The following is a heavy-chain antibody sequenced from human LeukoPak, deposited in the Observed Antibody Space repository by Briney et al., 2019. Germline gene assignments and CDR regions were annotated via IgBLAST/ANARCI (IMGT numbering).Heavy chain of an antibody. J-gene: IGHJ4*02. CDR2: IYYSGST. Sequence: SETLPLTCTVSGGSISSYYWSWIRHPPGKGLEWIGYIYYSGSTNYNPSLKSRVTISVDTSKNQFSLKLSSVTAADTAVYYCARVGRLTYYYGSGSLYYFDYWGQGTLVTVSS. V-gene: IGHV4-59*01. CDR3: ARVGRLTYYYGSGSLYYFDY. CDR1: GGSISSYY. D-gene: IGHD3-10*01.